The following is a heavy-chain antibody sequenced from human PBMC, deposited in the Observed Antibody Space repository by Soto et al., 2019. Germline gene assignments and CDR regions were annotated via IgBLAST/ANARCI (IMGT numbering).Heavy chain of an antibody. D-gene: IGHD2-15*01. CDR3: ARVCSSGSCFLDAFDI. CDR2: ISAYNGNT. CDR1: GYTFTSYG. J-gene: IGHJ3*02. V-gene: IGHV1-18*01. Sequence: ASVKVSCKASGYTFTSYGISWVRHAPGQGLEWMGWISAYNGNTNYAQKLQGRVTMTTDTSTSTAYMELRSLRSDDTAVYYCARVCSSGSCFLDAFDIWGQETMVTVSS.